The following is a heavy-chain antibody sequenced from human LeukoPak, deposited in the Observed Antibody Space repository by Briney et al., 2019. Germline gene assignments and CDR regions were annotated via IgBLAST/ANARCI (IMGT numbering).Heavy chain of an antibody. V-gene: IGHV3-30-3*01. CDR3: ARGQGIAARPWGGAFDI. D-gene: IGHD6-6*01. Sequence: GGSLRLSCAASGFTFSSYAMHWVRQAPGKGLEWVAVISYDGSNKYYADSVKGRFTISRDNSKNTLYLRMNSLRAEDTAVYYCARGQGIAARPWGGAFDIWGQGTMVTVSS. CDR2: ISYDGSNK. CDR1: GFTFSSYA. J-gene: IGHJ3*02.